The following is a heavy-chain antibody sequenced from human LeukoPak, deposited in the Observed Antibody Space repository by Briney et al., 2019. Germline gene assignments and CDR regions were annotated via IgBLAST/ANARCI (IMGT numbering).Heavy chain of an antibody. J-gene: IGHJ3*02. CDR3: AREYSSGFDAFDI. D-gene: IGHD6-19*01. CDR1: GFTFSTYE. Sequence: GGSLRLSCAASGFTFSTYEMNWVRQAPGKGLEWVSYISGSGSTIYYADSVKGRFTISRDNAKNSLFLQMNSLRAEDTAVYYCAREYSSGFDAFDIWGQGTMVTVSS. V-gene: IGHV3-48*03. CDR2: ISGSGSTI.